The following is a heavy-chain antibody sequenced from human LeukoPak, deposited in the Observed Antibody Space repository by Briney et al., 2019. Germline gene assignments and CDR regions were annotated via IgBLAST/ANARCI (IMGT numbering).Heavy chain of an antibody. Sequence: SETLSLTCAVYGGSFSGYYWSWIRQPPGKGLEWIGEINHSGSTNYNPSLKSRVTISVDTSKNQFSLKLSSVTAADTAVYYCARGRGSSYYYYYGMDVWGQGTTVAVSS. CDR1: GGSFSGYY. J-gene: IGHJ6*02. CDR2: INHSGST. D-gene: IGHD6-6*01. V-gene: IGHV4-34*01. CDR3: ARGRGSSYYYYYGMDV.